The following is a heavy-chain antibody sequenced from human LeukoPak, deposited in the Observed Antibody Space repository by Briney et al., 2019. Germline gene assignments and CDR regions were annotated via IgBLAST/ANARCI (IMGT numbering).Heavy chain of an antibody. CDR3: ARAHGGNSNYYYYYMDV. CDR2: INPSGGST. Sequence: ASVKVSCKASGYTFTSYYMHWVRQAPGQGLEWMGIINPSGGSTSYAQKFQGRVTMTRDMSTSTVYMELSSLRSEDTAVYYCARAHGGNSNYYYYYMDVWGKGTTVTVS. D-gene: IGHD4-23*01. J-gene: IGHJ6*03. CDR1: GYTFTSYY. V-gene: IGHV1-46*01.